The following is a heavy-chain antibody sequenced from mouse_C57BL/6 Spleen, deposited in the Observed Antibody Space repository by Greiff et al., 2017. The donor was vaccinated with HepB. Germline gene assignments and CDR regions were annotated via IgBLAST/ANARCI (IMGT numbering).Heavy chain of an antibody. V-gene: IGHV1-81*01. CDR2: IYPRSGNT. J-gene: IGHJ2*01. CDR3: AREKVRSYYFDD. D-gene: IGHD1-1*01. Sequence: QVQLQQSGAELARPGASVKLSCKASGYTFTSYGISWVKQRTGQGLEWIGEIYPRSGNTYYNEKFKGKATLTADKSSSTAYMELRSLTSEDSAVYFCAREKVRSYYFDDWGQGTTLTVSS. CDR1: GYTFTSYG.